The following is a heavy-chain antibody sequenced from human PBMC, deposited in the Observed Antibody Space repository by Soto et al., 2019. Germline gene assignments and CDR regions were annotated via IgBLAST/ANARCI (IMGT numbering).Heavy chain of an antibody. CDR1: GYTFTSYD. V-gene: IGHV1-8*01. CDR3: ARGPRYDFWSGYDRDDY. J-gene: IGHJ4*02. Sequence: QVQLVQSGAAVKKPGASVKVSCKASGYTFTSYDINWVRQATGQGLERMGWMNPNSGNTGYAQRFQGRVTKTRNTYIRTDYIEPSSLRSEDTAVYYCARGPRYDFWSGYDRDDYWGQGTLVTVSS. CDR2: MNPNSGNT. D-gene: IGHD3-3*01.